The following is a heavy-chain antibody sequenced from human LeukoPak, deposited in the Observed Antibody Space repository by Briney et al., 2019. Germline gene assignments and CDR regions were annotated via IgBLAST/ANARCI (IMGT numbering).Heavy chain of an antibody. CDR1: GFTFDDYA. V-gene: IGHV3-9*01. Sequence: GRSLRLSCAASGFTFDDYAMHWVRQAPGKGLEWVSGISWNSGSIGYADSVKGRFTISRDNAKNSLYLQMNSLRAEDTALYYCAKDEETSSGWEGPFDYWGQGTLVTVSS. D-gene: IGHD6-19*01. CDR2: ISWNSGSI. CDR3: AKDEETSSGWEGPFDY. J-gene: IGHJ4*02.